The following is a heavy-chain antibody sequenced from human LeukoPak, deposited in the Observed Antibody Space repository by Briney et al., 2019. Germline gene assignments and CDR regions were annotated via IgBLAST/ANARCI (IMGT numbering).Heavy chain of an antibody. Sequence: ASVKVSCKASGYTFTGYYMHWVRQAPGQGLEWMGWINPNSGGTNYAQKFQGRVTMTRDTSISTAYMELSRLRSDDTAVYYCARDLRPAAENWFDPWGQGTLVTVSS. V-gene: IGHV1-2*02. J-gene: IGHJ5*02. D-gene: IGHD6-13*01. CDR1: GYTFTGYY. CDR3: ARDLRPAAENWFDP. CDR2: INPNSGGT.